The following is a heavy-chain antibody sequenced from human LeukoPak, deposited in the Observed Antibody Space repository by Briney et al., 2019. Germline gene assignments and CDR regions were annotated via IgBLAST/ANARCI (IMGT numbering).Heavy chain of an antibody. CDR3: AKDLASTTVTKLDY. J-gene: IGHJ4*02. V-gene: IGHV3-23*01. CDR1: GFTFSSYA. CDR2: ISGSGGST. D-gene: IGHD4-17*01. Sequence: SGGSLRLSCAASGFTFSSYAMSWVRQAPGKGLEWVSAISGSGGSTYYADSVKGRFTISRDNSKNTLYLQMNSLRAEDTAVYYCAKDLASTTVTKLDYWGQGTLVTVSS.